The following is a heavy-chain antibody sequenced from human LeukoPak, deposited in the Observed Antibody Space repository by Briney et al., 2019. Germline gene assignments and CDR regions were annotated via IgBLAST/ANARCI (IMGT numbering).Heavy chain of an antibody. CDR3: AKGGKDDGVDY. J-gene: IGHJ4*02. V-gene: IGHV3-30*18. CDR2: ISYDGSNK. D-gene: IGHD1-1*01. Sequence: GRSLRLSCAASGFTFSSYGMHWVRQAPGKGLEWVAVISYDGSNKYYADSVKGRFTISRDNSKNTLYLQMNSLRAEDTAVYYCAKGGKDDGVDYWGQGTLVTVSS. CDR1: GFTFSSYG.